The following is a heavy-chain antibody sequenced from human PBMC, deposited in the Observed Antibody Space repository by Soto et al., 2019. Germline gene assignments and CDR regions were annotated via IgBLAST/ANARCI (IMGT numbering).Heavy chain of an antibody. J-gene: IGHJ5*02. Sequence: VKVSCKASGYTFTSYAMHWVRQAPGQRLEWMGWINAGNGNTKYSQKFQGRVTITRDTSASTAYMELSSLKSEDTAVYYCARAFSGWYVDWFDPWGQGTPVTVSS. CDR3: ARAFSGWYVDWFDP. D-gene: IGHD6-19*01. V-gene: IGHV1-3*01. CDR1: GYTFTSYA. CDR2: INAGNGNT.